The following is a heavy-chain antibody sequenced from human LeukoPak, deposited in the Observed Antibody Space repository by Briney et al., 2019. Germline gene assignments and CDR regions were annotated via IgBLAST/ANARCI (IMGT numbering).Heavy chain of an antibody. D-gene: IGHD2/OR15-2a*01. CDR3: ARDLLFARFDA. Sequence: GGSLRLSCVEYGFTFSEYWMSWVRQAPGKGPEWVANINQDGSETHYVDSLKGRFTISRDNAKNSLYLQMNSLRADDTAVYYCARDLLFARFDAWGQGTLVTVSS. J-gene: IGHJ5*02. CDR1: GFTFSEYW. CDR2: INQDGSET. V-gene: IGHV3-7*01.